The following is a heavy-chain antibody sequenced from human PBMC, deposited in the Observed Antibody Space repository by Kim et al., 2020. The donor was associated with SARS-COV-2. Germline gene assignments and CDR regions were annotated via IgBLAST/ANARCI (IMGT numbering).Heavy chain of an antibody. CDR2: ISYDGSNK. CDR3: ARPRYPSSGYSTRPWDY. D-gene: IGHD3-22*01. J-gene: IGHJ4*02. V-gene: IGHV3-30*04. Sequence: GGSLRLSCAASGFTFSSYAMHWVRQAPGKGLEWVAVISYDGSNKYYADSVKGRFTISRDNSKNTLYLQMNSLRAEDTAVYYCARPRYPSSGYSTRPWDYWGQGTLVTVSS. CDR1: GFTFSSYA.